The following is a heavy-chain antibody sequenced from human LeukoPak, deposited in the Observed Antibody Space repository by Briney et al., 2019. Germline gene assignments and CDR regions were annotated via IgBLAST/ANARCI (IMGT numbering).Heavy chain of an antibody. CDR3: ARLWFGENDY. D-gene: IGHD3-10*01. V-gene: IGHV3-33*08. J-gene: IGHJ4*02. Sequence: GGSLRLSCAASGFTFSSYGMHWVRQAPGKGLEWVAVICYDGSDKYYADSVKGRFTISRDNSKNTLYLQMNSLRAEDTAVYYCARLWFGENDYWGQGTLVTVSS. CDR1: GFTFSSYG. CDR2: ICYDGSDK.